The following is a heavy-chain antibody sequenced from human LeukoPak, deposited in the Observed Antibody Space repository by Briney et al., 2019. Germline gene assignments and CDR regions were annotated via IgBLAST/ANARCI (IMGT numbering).Heavy chain of an antibody. V-gene: IGHV3-23*01. D-gene: IGHD3-16*02. CDR3: AKDQRGGLRLGELSYFDY. CDR1: GITFSNYW. Sequence: GGSLRLSCAASGITFSNYWMSWVRQAPGEGLEWVSGISGSGGATYYADSVKGRFTISRDNSKNTLYLQMNSLRAEDTAVYYCAKDQRGGLRLGELSYFDYWGQGNVVTVSS. J-gene: IGHJ4*02. CDR2: ISGSGGAT.